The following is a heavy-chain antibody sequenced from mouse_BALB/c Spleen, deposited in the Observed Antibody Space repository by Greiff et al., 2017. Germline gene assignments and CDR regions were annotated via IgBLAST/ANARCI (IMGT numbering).Heavy chain of an antibody. V-gene: IGHV1-69*01. Sequence: VQLQQSGAELVMPGASVKMSCKASGYTFTDYWMHWVKQRPGQGLEWIGAIDTSDSYTSYNQKFKGKATLTVDESSSTAYMQLSSLTSEDSAVYYCARGGTYYFDYWGQGTTLTVSS. CDR1: GYTFTDYW. CDR2: IDTSDSYT. CDR3: ARGGTYYFDY. J-gene: IGHJ2*01. D-gene: IGHD3-3*01.